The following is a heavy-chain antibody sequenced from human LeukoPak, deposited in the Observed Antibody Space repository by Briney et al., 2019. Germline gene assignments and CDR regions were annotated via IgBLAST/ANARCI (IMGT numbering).Heavy chain of an antibody. V-gene: IGHV3-66*02. J-gene: IGHJ6*03. CDR1: GFTFSAC. D-gene: IGHD5-12*01. CDR2: IYSGGST. Sequence: GGSLRLSCAASGFTFSACMSWVRQAPGKGLEWVSVIYSGGSTYYADSVKGRFTISRDNSKNTLYLQMNSLRAEDTAVYYCARDRVDYYMDVWGKGTTVTVSS. CDR3: ARDRVDYYMDV.